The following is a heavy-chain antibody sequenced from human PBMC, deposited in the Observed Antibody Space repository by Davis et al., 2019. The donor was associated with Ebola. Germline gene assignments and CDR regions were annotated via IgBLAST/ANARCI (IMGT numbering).Heavy chain of an antibody. CDR2: IYYSGST. CDR1: GGSFSGYY. J-gene: IGHJ6*02. Sequence: SETLSLTCAVYGGSFSGYYWSWIRQPPGKGLEWIGSIYYSGSTYYNPSLKSRVTISVDTSKNQFSLKLSSVTAADTAVYYCARGRGYSSSSGIYYYYYGMDVWGQGTTVTVSS. CDR3: ARGRGYSSSSGIYYYYYGMDV. V-gene: IGHV4-34*01. D-gene: IGHD6-6*01.